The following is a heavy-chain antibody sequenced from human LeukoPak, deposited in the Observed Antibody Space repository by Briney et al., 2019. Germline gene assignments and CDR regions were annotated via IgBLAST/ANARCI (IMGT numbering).Heavy chain of an antibody. Sequence: ASVTVSCKASGYTFTNYYIHWVRQAPGQGLEWMGWISAYNGNTNYAQKLQGRVTMTTDTSTSTAYMELRSLRSDDTAVYYCARDAYSSSQFLDYWGQGTLVTVSS. J-gene: IGHJ4*02. D-gene: IGHD6-13*01. V-gene: IGHV1-18*04. CDR2: ISAYNGNT. CDR1: GYTFTNYY. CDR3: ARDAYSSSQFLDY.